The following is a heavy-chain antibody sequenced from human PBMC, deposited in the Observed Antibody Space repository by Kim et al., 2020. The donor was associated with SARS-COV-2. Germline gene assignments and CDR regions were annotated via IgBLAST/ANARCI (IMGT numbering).Heavy chain of an antibody. CDR1: GYSFTSYW. D-gene: IGHD6-13*01. J-gene: IGHJ1*01. V-gene: IGHV5-51*01. CDR3: ATNWGIAAAGGGFEYFQH. Sequence: GESLKISCKGSGYSFTSYWIGWVRQMPGKGLEWMGIIYPGDSDTRYSPSFQGQVTISADKSISTAYLQWSSLKASDTAMYYCATNWGIAAAGGGFEYFQHWGQGTLVTVSS. CDR2: IYPGDSDT.